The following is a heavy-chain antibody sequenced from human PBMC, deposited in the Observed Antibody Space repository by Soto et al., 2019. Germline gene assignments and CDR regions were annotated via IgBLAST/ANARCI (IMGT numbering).Heavy chain of an antibody. Sequence: SETLSLTCTVSGGSIGNNYWTWIRQPPGKGLEWIGYIYYTGSTSYNSSFKSRVTISLDTPKNLFSLSLSSVTAADTAVYFCASSSFLRSGDLFHGLDVWGQGTTVTVSS. CDR3: ASSSFLRSGDLFHGLDV. CDR2: IYYTGST. J-gene: IGHJ6*02. CDR1: GGSIGNNY. D-gene: IGHD3-10*01. V-gene: IGHV4-59*08.